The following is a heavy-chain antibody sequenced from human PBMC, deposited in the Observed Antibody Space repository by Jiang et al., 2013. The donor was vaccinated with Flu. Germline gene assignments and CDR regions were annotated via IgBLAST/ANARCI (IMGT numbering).Heavy chain of an antibody. J-gene: IGHJ5*02. Sequence: QLVESGGGVVQPGRSLRLSCAASGFTFSSHPMHWVRQTPGKGLEWVAVISNDGSNKFYADSVKGRFTISRDNSKNTLYLQINSLRAEDTAVYYCAKGGGIYSTPFDPWGQGTLVTVSS. D-gene: IGHD2-8*02. V-gene: IGHV3-30-3*01. CDR2: ISNDGSNK. CDR1: GFTFSSHP. CDR3: AKGGGIYSTPFDP.